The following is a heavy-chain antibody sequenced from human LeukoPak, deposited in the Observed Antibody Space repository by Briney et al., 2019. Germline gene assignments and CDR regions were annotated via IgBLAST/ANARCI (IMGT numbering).Heavy chain of an antibody. CDR2: ISGSTGST. CDR3: ARVGRDCGDTNCYWADWFDP. J-gene: IGHJ5*02. CDR1: GYSFSTYG. V-gene: IGHV1-18*01. D-gene: IGHD2-2*01. Sequence: ASVKVSCKASGYSFSTYGITWVREAPGQGPEWMGWISGSTGSTHYAQTVQGRVTMTTDTSTGTAYMELRSLSPDDTAVYYCARVGRDCGDTNCYWADWFDPWGQGTLVIVSS.